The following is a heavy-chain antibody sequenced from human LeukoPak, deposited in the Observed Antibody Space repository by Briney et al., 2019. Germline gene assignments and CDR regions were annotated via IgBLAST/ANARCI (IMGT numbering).Heavy chain of an antibody. D-gene: IGHD2-2*01. CDR3: ARTLSSTSSRAFDI. Sequence: SETLSLTCTVSGGSISSHYWSWIRQPPGKGLEWIGYIYYSGSTNYNPSLKSRVTISVDTSKNQFSLKLSSVTAADTAVYYCARTLSSTSSRAFDIWGQGTMVTVSS. J-gene: IGHJ3*02. V-gene: IGHV4-59*11. CDR2: IYYSGST. CDR1: GGSISSHY.